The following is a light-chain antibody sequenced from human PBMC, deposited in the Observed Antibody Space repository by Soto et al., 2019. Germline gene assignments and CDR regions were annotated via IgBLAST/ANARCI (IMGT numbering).Light chain of an antibody. V-gene: IGKV3D-20*02. CDR1: QSVAANY. J-gene: IGKJ4*01. CDR3: QQRSNWPPLLT. Sequence: EFVLTQSPGTLSLSPGERATLSCRASQSVAANYLAWYQQKRGQAPRLLIYGASSRATGIPARFSGSGSGTDFTLTISSLEPEDFAVYYCQQRSNWPPLLTFGGGTKVDIK. CDR2: GAS.